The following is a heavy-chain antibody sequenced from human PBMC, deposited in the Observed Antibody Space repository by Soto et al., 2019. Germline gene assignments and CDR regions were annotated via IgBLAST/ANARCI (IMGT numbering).Heavy chain of an antibody. D-gene: IGHD6-19*01. V-gene: IGHV4-31*03. CDR1: CGSMSSGGYY. J-gene: IGHJ4*02. CDR3: ARVKYSSGWFFDY. Sequence: SETLSLTCTVSCGSMSSGGYYLSWIRQHPGKGLEWIGYIYYSGSTYYNPSLKSRVTISVDTSKNQFSLKLSSVTAADTAVYYCARVKYSSGWFFDYWGQGTLVTVSS. CDR2: IYYSGST.